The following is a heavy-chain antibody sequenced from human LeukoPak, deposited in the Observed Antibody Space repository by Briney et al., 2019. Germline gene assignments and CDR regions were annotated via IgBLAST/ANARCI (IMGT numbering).Heavy chain of an antibody. CDR3: AKGGFSYQLLLDRDAFDI. V-gene: IGHV1-46*01. Sequence: ASVKVSCKASGYTFTSYYMHWVRQAPGQGLEWMGIINPSGGSTSYAQKFQGRVTMTRDTSTSTVYMELSSLRSEDTAVYYCAKGGFSYQLLLDRDAFDIWGQGTMVTVSS. D-gene: IGHD2-2*01. CDR1: GYTFTSYY. CDR2: INPSGGST. J-gene: IGHJ3*02.